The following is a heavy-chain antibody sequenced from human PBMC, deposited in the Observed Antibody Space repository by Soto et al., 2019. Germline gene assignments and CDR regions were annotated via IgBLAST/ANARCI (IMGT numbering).Heavy chain of an antibody. CDR3: ARDPRTYDNIAN. CDR1: GGSISSSFW. Sequence: QVHLRESGPGLVRPSGTLSLTCADSGGSISSSFWWTWVRQPPGKGLEWIGEIYHIGITHYNPSPKSRVTISVDKSTNQLSLKLNSVTAADTAVYYCARDPRTYDNIANWGQGILVSVSS. V-gene: IGHV4-4*02. D-gene: IGHD3-9*01. J-gene: IGHJ4*02. CDR2: IYHIGIT.